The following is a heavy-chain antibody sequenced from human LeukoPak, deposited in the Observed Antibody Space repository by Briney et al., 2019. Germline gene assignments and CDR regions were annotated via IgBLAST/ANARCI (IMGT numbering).Heavy chain of an antibody. CDR1: GFTFSSYW. J-gene: IGHJ4*02. CDR2: INSDGSST. CDR3: ATWWEGIAAQEFIF. V-gene: IGHV3-74*01. Sequence: PGGSLRLSCAASGFTFSSYWMHWVRQAPGKGLVWVSRINSDGSSTSYADSVKGRFTISRDNAENTLYLQMNSLRAEDTAVYYCATWWEGIAAQEFIFWGQGTLVTVSS. D-gene: IGHD6-13*01.